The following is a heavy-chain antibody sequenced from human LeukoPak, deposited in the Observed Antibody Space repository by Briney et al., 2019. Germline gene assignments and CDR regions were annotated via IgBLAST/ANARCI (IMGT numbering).Heavy chain of an antibody. V-gene: IGHV3-33*01. J-gene: IGHJ4*02. CDR3: VRDGDSSSWNFDY. Sequence: PGRSLRLSCAASGFTFSSYGMHWIRQAPGKGLEWVAFILVGGSDTYYTDSVKGRFTISRDNSKNTVFLQMNSLRAEDTAIYYCVRDGDSSSWNFDYWGQGTLVTVSS. CDR1: GFTFSSYG. CDR2: ILVGGSDT. D-gene: IGHD6-13*01.